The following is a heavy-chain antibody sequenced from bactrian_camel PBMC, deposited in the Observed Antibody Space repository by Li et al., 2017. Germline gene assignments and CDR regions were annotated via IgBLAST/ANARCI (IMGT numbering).Heavy chain of an antibody. CDR3: TASPDNVPYPRRLTSSYDY. Sequence: VQLVESGGGLVQPGASLRLSCAASGFSISTFRLSWFRQAPGKEREWVSCITWSPELTHCADSVKGRFTISRDNPKNTVYLQMNSLKPEDTGMYYCTASPDNVPYPRRLTSSYDYWGQGTQVTVS. CDR2: ITWSPELT. D-gene: IGHD4*01. CDR1: GFSISTFR. V-gene: IGHV3S60*01. J-gene: IGHJ4*01.